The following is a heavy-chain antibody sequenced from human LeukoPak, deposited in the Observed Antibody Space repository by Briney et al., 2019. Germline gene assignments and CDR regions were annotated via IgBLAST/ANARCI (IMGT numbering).Heavy chain of an antibody. V-gene: IGHV5-51*01. CDR3: ARPRDNRYFDWLSFDY. CDR1: GYTFTSSW. CDR2: IYPGDSDT. D-gene: IGHD3-9*01. J-gene: IGHJ4*02. Sequence: GESLKISCKGSGYTFTSSWIGWVRQMPGKDLEWMGIIYPGDSDTRYSPSFQGQVTISADKSISTAYLQWSSLKASDTAIYYCARPRDNRYFDWLSFDYWGQGTLVTVSS.